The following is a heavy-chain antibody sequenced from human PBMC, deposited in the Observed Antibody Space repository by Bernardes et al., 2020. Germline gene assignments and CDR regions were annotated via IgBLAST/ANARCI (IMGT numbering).Heavy chain of an antibody. CDR2: INHSGST. Sequence: SETLSLTCAVYGGSFSGYYWSWIRQPPGKGLEWIGEINHSGSTNYNPSLKSRVTISVDTSKNQFSLKLSSVTAADTAVYYCARRVGNMITFGGVNWFDPWGQGTLVTVSS. CDR1: GGSFSGYY. D-gene: IGHD3-16*01. J-gene: IGHJ5*02. V-gene: IGHV4-34*01. CDR3: ARRVGNMITFGGVNWFDP.